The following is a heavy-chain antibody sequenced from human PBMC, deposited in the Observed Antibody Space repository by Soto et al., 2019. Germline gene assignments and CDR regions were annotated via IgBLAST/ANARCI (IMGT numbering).Heavy chain of an antibody. J-gene: IGHJ1*01. V-gene: IGHV4-31*03. CDR3: AIYDSSGSRGIQH. Sequence: SETLSLTCTVSGGSISSGAYYWSWIRQHPGKGLEWIGYIYYSGSTYYNPSLKSRVTISVDTSKNQFSLKLSSVTAADTAVYYWAIYDSSGSRGIQHWGQGTLVTVSS. D-gene: IGHD3-22*01. CDR1: GGSISSGAYY. CDR2: IYYSGST.